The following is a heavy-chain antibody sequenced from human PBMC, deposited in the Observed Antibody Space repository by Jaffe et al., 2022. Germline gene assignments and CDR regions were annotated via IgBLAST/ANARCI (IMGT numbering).Heavy chain of an antibody. J-gene: IGHJ4*02. D-gene: IGHD6-13*01. CDR2: IRDKGSRYTT. Sequence: EVQLVESGGGLVQPGGSLRLSCAASGFTFSDHYMDWVRQAPGKGLEWVGRIRDKGSRYTTEYAASVKGRFTISRDESKNSVVLQMNSLKIEDTAVYFCARPHDSSWYGAYFDYWGQGTLVTVSS. CDR1: GFTFSDHY. V-gene: IGHV3-72*01. CDR3: ARPHDSSWYGAYFDY.